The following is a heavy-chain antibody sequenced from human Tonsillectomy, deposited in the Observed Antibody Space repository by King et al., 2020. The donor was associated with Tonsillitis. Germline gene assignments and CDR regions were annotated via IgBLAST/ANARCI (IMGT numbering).Heavy chain of an antibody. J-gene: IGHJ4*02. CDR3: ARMRGVFWSGYNDY. Sequence: TLKESGPVLVKPTETLTLTCSVSGFSLSNARMGVTWIRQPPGKALEWLAHIFSNDEQSYSTSLKNRLTISKDTSKSQVVLTMTNMDPVATATYYCARMRGVFWSGYNDYWGQGTLVTVSS. CDR2: IFSNDEQ. D-gene: IGHD3-3*01. V-gene: IGHV2-26*01. CDR1: GFSLSNARMG.